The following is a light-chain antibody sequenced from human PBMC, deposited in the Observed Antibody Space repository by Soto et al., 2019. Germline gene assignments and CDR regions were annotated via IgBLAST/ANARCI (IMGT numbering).Light chain of an antibody. CDR2: NTY. Sequence: QLVLTQPPSASGTPGQRVTISCSGSSSNIGSHTVNWYQQLPGTAPRLLIYNTYYRPSGVPDRFSGSKSGTSASLAISGLQSEDEADYYCAAWDDSLNGVVFGGGTKLTV. CDR3: AAWDDSLNGVV. CDR1: SSNIGSHT. V-gene: IGLV1-44*01. J-gene: IGLJ2*01.